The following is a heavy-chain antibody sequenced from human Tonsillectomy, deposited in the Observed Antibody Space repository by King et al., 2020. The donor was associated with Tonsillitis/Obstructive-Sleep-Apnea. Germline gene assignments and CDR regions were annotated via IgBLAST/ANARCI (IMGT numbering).Heavy chain of an antibody. D-gene: IGHD2-15*01. CDR1: GFTFDTYW. Sequence: VQLVESGGGLVQPGGSLRLSCAASGFTFDTYWMSWVRQAPGKGLEWVANIKQHGSERYYVDSVKGRFTISRDDAKNSLYLQMNSLRAEDTAVYFCAREYCNGGGCYRIFDCWGQGTLVTVSS. J-gene: IGHJ4*02. CDR3: AREYCNGGGCYRIFDC. V-gene: IGHV3-7*04. CDR2: IKQHGSER.